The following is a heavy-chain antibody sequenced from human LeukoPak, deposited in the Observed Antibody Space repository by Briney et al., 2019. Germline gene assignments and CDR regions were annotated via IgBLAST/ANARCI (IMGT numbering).Heavy chain of an antibody. CDR3: AKDPRYSSSWLDY. CDR2: ISYDGSNK. D-gene: IGHD6-13*01. Sequence: PGGSLRLSCAASGFTFSSCGMHWVRQAPGKGLEWVAVISYDGSNKYYADSVKGRFTISRDNSKNTLYLQMNSLRAEDTAVYYCAKDPRYSSSWLDYWGQGTLVTVSS. J-gene: IGHJ4*02. V-gene: IGHV3-30*18. CDR1: GFTFSSCG.